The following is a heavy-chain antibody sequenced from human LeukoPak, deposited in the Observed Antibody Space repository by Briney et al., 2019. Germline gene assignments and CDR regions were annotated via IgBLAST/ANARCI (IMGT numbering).Heavy chain of an antibody. J-gene: IGHJ5*02. D-gene: IGHD3-3*01. CDR1: GYTFTNYG. CDR3: ARAYPVLRFLEWLLYWFDP. V-gene: IGHV1-18*01. Sequence: GASVKVSCKASGYTFTNYGISWVRQAPGQGLEWMGWISAYNGNTNYAQKLQGRVTMTTDTSTSTAYMELRSLRSDDTAVYYCARAYPVLRFLEWLLYWFDPWGQGTLVTVSS. CDR2: ISAYNGNT.